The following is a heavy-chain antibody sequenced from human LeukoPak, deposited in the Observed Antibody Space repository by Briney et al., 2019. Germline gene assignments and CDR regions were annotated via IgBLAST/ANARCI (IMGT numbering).Heavy chain of an antibody. V-gene: IGHV4-38-2*02. D-gene: IGHD6-13*01. Sequence: SETLSLTCAVSGYSISSGYYWGWIRQPPGKGLEGIGSIYHSGMTYYNPSLKRRGTLSVDTSKNQFSLKLSSVTAADTAVYYCAREVAAAGTEVDYWGQGTLVTVSS. J-gene: IGHJ4*02. CDR1: GYSISSGYY. CDR2: IYHSGMT. CDR3: AREVAAAGTEVDY.